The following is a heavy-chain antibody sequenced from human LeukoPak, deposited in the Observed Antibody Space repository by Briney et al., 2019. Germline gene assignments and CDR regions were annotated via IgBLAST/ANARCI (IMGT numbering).Heavy chain of an antibody. V-gene: IGHV3-43*02. J-gene: IGHJ4*02. CDR2: ISGDGGST. CDR1: GFTLDDYA. D-gene: IGHD3-22*01. CDR3: AKGGDSSGYYYPFDY. Sequence: GGSLRLSCAASGFTLDDYAMHWVRQAPGKGLEWVSLISGDGGSTYYADSVKGRFTISRDNSKNSLYLQMNSLRTEDTALYYCAKGGDSSGYYYPFDYWGQGTLVTVSS.